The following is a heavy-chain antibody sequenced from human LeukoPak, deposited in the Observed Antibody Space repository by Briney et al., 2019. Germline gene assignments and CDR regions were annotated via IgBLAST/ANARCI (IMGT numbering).Heavy chain of an antibody. V-gene: IGHV5-51*01. D-gene: IGHD2-2*03. CDR2: IYPGDSDT. CDR1: GYTFSSYW. Sequence: GESLKISCNGSGYTFSSYWIGWVRQMPGKGLEWMGIIYPGDSDTRYSPSFEGQVTISADKSISTAYLQWSSLKASDTAMYYCARPNIGYCSSTSCPYYFDYWGQGTLVTVSS. J-gene: IGHJ4*02. CDR3: ARPNIGYCSSTSCPYYFDY.